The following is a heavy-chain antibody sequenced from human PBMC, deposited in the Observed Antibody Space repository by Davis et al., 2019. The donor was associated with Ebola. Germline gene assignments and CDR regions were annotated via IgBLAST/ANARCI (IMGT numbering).Heavy chain of an antibody. V-gene: IGHV3-30*02. CDR2: IRYHGNGK. CDR1: GFTFSSYA. D-gene: IGHD4-17*01. Sequence: PGGSLRLSCAASGFTFSSYAMHWVRQAPGKGLEWVAFIRYHGNGKYYADSVKGRFTISRDNLQDTLYLQMNSLSAEDSGVYYCATSYFTVTTLYWGQGTLVTVSS. CDR3: ATSYFTVTTLY. J-gene: IGHJ4*02.